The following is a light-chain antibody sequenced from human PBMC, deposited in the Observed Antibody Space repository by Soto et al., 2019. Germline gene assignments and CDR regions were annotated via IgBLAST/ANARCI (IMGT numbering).Light chain of an antibody. Sequence: QSALTQPRSVSGSPGQSVTLSCTGTSSDVGGYNYVTWYQQYPGKAPKVMIYDVKTRPSGVPDRFSGSKSGNTASLTISGLQAEDEADYYCCSYAGDYPFVFGTGTKVTVL. V-gene: IGLV2-11*01. CDR3: CSYAGDYPFV. J-gene: IGLJ1*01. CDR1: SSDVGGYNY. CDR2: DVK.